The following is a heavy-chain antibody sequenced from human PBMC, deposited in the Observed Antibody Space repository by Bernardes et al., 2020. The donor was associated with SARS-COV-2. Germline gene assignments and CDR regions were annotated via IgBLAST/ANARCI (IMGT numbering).Heavy chain of an antibody. J-gene: IGHJ4*02. CDR3: ARAGWYRFDY. Sequence: GGSLRLSCVASGFTLSHYWMHWVRQAPGKGLVWVSRFSSDGTVTNYSDSVKGRFTISRDNAKNTLYLQMNSLGDEDTAVYYCARAGWYRFDYWGQGTLVTVSS. V-gene: IGHV3-74*01. CDR2: FSSDGTVT. CDR1: GFTLSHYW. D-gene: IGHD6-19*01.